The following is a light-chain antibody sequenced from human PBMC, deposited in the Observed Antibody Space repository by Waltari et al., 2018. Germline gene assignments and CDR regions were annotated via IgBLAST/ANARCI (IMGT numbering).Light chain of an antibody. CDR1: QNVGSY. Sequence: EIVLTQSPATLSLSPGERATLSCRASQNVGSYLAWYQQKPGQAPRLLIYDASNSATGIPARFSGSGSGTDFSLSIGSLETEDFAVYYCQHRSNWPPYTFGPGTKLEIK. CDR2: DAS. J-gene: IGKJ2*01. CDR3: QHRSNWPPYT. V-gene: IGKV3-11*01.